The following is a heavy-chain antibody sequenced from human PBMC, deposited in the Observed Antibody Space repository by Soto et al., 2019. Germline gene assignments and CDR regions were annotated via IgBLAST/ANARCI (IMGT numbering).Heavy chain of an antibody. CDR2: INAGNGNT. CDR1: GYSFTSYA. J-gene: IGHJ6*02. V-gene: IGHV1-3*01. CDR3: ASVETQRYYYGMDV. D-gene: IGHD2-15*01. Sequence: ASVKLYCKASGYSFTSYAVHWVRQDPGQRLEWMGWINAGNGNTKYSQKFQGRVTITRDTSASTAYMELSSLRSEDTAVYYRASVETQRYYYGMDVWGQGTTVTVSS.